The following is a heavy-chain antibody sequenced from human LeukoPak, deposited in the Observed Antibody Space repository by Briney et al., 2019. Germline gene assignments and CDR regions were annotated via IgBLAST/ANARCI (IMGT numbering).Heavy chain of an antibody. CDR3: ASSEWELKRSYYLDV. CDR2: IIPIFGTA. Sequence: SVKVSCKASGGTFSSYAISWVRQAPGQGLEWMGGIIPIFGTANYAQKFQGRVTITTDESTSTAYMELSSLRSEDTAVYYCASSEWELKRSYYLDVWGKGTTVTVSS. J-gene: IGHJ6*03. CDR1: GGTFSSYA. V-gene: IGHV1-69*05. D-gene: IGHD1-26*01.